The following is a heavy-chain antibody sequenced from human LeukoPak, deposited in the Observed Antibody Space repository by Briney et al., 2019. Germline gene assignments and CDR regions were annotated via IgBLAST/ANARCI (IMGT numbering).Heavy chain of an antibody. D-gene: IGHD1-26*01. J-gene: IGHJ4*02. Sequence: PGGSLRLSCAASGFTFSNHGMHWVRQAPGKGLEWVAVIWYDGSNKYYADSVKGRFTISRDNSKNTLYLQMDSLGAGDTAVYYCGRDIKAKYCDYWGQGTLVTVSS. CDR3: GRDIKAKYCDY. CDR2: IWYDGSNK. V-gene: IGHV3-33*01. CDR1: GFTFSNHG.